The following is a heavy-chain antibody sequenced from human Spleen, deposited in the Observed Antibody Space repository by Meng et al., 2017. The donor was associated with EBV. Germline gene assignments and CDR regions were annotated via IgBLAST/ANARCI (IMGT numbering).Heavy chain of an antibody. CDR1: GYNFPKYG. Sequence: QVQLGQSRPEVKKPGASVKVSCEASGYNFPKYGIIWVRQAPGQGLEWMGSISASAYGGGTKYAQKFQGRVTMTADTSTATAYMEPRSLTYDDTAVYYCARTNALDSWGQGTLVTVSS. CDR2: ISASAYGGGT. V-gene: IGHV1-18*01. CDR3: ARTNALDS. J-gene: IGHJ4*02.